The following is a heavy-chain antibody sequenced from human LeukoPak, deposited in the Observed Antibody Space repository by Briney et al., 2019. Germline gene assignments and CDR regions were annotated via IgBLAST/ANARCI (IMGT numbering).Heavy chain of an antibody. J-gene: IGHJ4*02. CDR3: ARGGSYFPY. Sequence: PGRSLRLSCAASGFTFSAYGMHWVRQAPGKGLEWVAIISYDGSNKYYADSVKGRFTISRDNAKNSLYLQMNSLRAEDTAVYYCARGGSYFPYWGQGTLVTVSS. D-gene: IGHD1-26*01. V-gene: IGHV3-30*03. CDR1: GFTFSAYG. CDR2: ISYDGSNK.